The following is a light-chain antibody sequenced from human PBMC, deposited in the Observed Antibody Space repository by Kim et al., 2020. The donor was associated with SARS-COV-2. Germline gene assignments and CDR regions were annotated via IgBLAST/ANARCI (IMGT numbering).Light chain of an antibody. CDR3: KSRDSSGDHVL. Sequence: ALGQTVRITCQGDSLRNYYASWYQQKPGQAPVLVVYGKNYRSSRIPDRFSGSSSGDTTSLTITGAQAEDEADYYCKSRDSSGDHVLFGGGTQLTVL. J-gene: IGLJ2*01. V-gene: IGLV3-19*01. CDR1: SLRNYY. CDR2: GKN.